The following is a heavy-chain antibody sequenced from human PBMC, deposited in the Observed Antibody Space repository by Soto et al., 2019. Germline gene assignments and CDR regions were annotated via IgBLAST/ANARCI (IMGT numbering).Heavy chain of an antibody. J-gene: IGHJ4*02. CDR1: GFTFSSYS. Sequence: PGGSLRVSCAASGFTFSSYSMNWVRQAPGKGLEWVSSISSSSSYIYYADSVKGRFTISRDNAKSTLSLQMNSLRAEDTAVYYCASEIYDDYERSGFDHWGQGTLV. CDR3: ASEIYDDYERSGFDH. V-gene: IGHV3-21*01. CDR2: ISSSSSYI. D-gene: IGHD3-22*01.